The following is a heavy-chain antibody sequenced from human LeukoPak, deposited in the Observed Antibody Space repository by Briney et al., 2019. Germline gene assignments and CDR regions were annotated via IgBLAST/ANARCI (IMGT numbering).Heavy chain of an antibody. D-gene: IGHD5-18*01. J-gene: IGHJ5*02. CDR1: GGSFSGYY. V-gene: IGHV4-34*01. CDR3: ARGFSYQDWFDP. CDR2: INHSGST. Sequence: SETLSLTCAVYGGSFSGYYWSWIRQPPGKGLEWIGEINHSGSTNYNPSLKSRVTISVDTSKNQFSLKLSSVTAADTAVYYCARGFSYQDWFDPWGQGTLVTVSS.